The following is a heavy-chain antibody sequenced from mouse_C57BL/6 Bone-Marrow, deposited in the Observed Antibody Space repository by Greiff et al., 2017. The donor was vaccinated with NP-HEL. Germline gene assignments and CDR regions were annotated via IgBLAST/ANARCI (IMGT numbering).Heavy chain of an antibody. CDR2: IYPRSGNT. D-gene: IGHD1-1*01. Sequence: QVQLQQSGAELARPGASVKLSCKASGYTFTSYGISWVKQRTGQDLEWIGEIYPRSGNTYYNEKFKGKATLTADKSSSTAYMELRSLTSEDSAVYFCARGGGSSSHWYFDVWGTGTTVTVSS. CDR3: ARGGGSSSHWYFDV. V-gene: IGHV1-81*01. J-gene: IGHJ1*03. CDR1: GYTFTSYG.